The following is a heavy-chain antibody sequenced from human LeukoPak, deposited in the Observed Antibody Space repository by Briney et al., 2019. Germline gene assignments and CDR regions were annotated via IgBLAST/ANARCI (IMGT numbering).Heavy chain of an antibody. CDR3: AKGSSYYGSGSHFDY. V-gene: IGHV3-23*01. CDR2: ISGSGSIT. CDR1: GCTFSSYA. J-gene: IGHJ4*02. D-gene: IGHD3-10*01. Sequence: PGGSLRLSCAASGCTFSSYAMNWVRQAPGKGLEWVSAISGSGSITYYADSVKGRFTISRDNSKNTLYLQMNSLRAEDTAVYYCAKGSSYYGSGSHFDYWGQGTLVTVSS.